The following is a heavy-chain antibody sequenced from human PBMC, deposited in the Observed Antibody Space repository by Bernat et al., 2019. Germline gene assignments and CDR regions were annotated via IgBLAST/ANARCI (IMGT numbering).Heavy chain of an antibody. D-gene: IGHD2-21*02. Sequence: QVQLVESGGGVVQPGRSLRLSCAASGFTFSSYAMPWVRQAPGKGLEWVAVISSDGSNKYYADSVKGRFTISRDNSKNTLYLQMNSLRAEDTAVYYCGRSSAIDYAYDGMDVWGQRTKVNV. V-gene: IGHV3-30-3*01. CDR2: ISSDGSNK. CDR3: GRSSAIDYAYDGMDV. CDR1: GFTFSSYA. J-gene: IGHJ6*01.